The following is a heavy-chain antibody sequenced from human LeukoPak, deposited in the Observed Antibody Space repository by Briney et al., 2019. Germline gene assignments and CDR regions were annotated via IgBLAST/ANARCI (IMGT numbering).Heavy chain of an antibody. D-gene: IGHD4-23*01. CDR3: AKGDYGGISGGFDI. CDR2: ISSSGSAI. CDR1: GLTFSSYE. Sequence: PGASLRLSCAPSGLTFSSYEMNSVRQAPGEGPGRVSYISSSGSAIYYADSVKGRFTISRDNAKNSLYLQMNSLRADDMALYYCAKGDYGGISGGFDIWGQGTMVTVSS. J-gene: IGHJ3*02. V-gene: IGHV3-48*03.